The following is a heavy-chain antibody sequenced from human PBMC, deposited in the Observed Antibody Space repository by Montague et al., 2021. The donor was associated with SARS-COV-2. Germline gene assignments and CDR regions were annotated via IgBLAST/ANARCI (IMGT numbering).Heavy chain of an antibody. Sequence: SETLSLTGTVSGGSINNYYWSWIRQPAGRGLEWIGYIYYSGSTEYSPSLKSRVTMSIDTSKNQFSLRLNSVTAADTAVYFCARTTYFDFASIYYYVMDVWGQGTTVTVSS. D-gene: IGHD3-9*01. V-gene: IGHV4-59*08. J-gene: IGHJ6*02. CDR3: ARTTYFDFASIYYYVMDV. CDR2: IYYSGST. CDR1: GGSINNYY.